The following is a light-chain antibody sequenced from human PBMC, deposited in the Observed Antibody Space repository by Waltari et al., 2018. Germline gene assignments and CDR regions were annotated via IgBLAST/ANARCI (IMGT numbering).Light chain of an antibody. J-gene: IGLJ3*02. CDR3: AAWDDGLSGPV. CDR2: RND. V-gene: IGLV1-47*01. Sequence: QSVLTQPPSVSGTPGQGVTISCSGSRSNIGTNYVYWYQQPPRTAPNLLIFRNDQRPSGVPDRFSASKSGTSASLAISGLRSEDEADYYCAAWDDGLSGPVFGGGTKLTVL. CDR1: RSNIGTNY.